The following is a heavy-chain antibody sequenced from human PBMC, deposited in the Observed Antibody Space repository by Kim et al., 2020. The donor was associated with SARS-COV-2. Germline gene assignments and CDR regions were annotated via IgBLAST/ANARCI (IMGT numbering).Heavy chain of an antibody. V-gene: IGHV6-1*01. Sequence: DYAVSVKSRIIINPDTSKSQFSLQLNSVTPEDTAVYYCAKEGSSGRLDLWGRGTLVTVSS. J-gene: IGHJ2*01. CDR3: AKEGSSGRLDL. D-gene: IGHD6-19*01.